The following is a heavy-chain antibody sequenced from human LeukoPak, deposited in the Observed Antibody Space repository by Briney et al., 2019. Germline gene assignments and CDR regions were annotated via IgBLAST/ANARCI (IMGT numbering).Heavy chain of an antibody. D-gene: IGHD2-21*01. V-gene: IGHV3-49*03. CDR3: ARDMVIDYYYYYYMGV. Sequence: GGSLRLSCTASGFTFGDYAMSWFRQAPGKGLEGVGFIRSKAYGGTTEYAASVKGRFTISRDDSKSIAYLQMNSLKTEDTAVYYCARDMVIDYYYYYYMGVWGKGTTVTVSS. J-gene: IGHJ6*03. CDR2: IRSKAYGGTT. CDR1: GFTFGDYA.